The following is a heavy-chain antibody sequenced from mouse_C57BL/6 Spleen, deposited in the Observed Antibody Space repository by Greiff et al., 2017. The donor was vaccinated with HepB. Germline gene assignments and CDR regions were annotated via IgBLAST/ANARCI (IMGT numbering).Heavy chain of an antibody. V-gene: IGHV1-52*01. D-gene: IGHD1-1*01. CDR1: GYTFTSYW. J-gene: IGHJ1*03. CDR3: ASTHYYGSSYGGWYFDV. CDR2: IDPSDSET. Sequence: VQLQQPGAELVRPGSSVKLSCKASGYTFTSYWMHWVKQRPIQGLEWIGNIDPSDSETHYNQKFKDKATLTVDKSSSTAYMQLSSLTSEDSAVYYCASTHYYGSSYGGWYFDVWGTGTTVTVSS.